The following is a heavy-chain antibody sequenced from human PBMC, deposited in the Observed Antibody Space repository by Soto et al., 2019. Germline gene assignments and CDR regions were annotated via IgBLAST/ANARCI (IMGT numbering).Heavy chain of an antibody. J-gene: IGHJ4*02. V-gene: IGHV1-69*02. CDR3: ARSSVAAAGTLGN. CDR2: IIPVLGVA. D-gene: IGHD6-13*01. Sequence: QVPLVQSGAEVKKPGPSVKVSCKASGGTLNSYTINWMRQAPGHGPEWLGRIIPVLGVANYAQTFQGRVTITADKSTSTVYMDLTSLRSEDTAVYYCARSSVAAAGTLGNWGPGTLVTVSS. CDR1: GGTLNSYT.